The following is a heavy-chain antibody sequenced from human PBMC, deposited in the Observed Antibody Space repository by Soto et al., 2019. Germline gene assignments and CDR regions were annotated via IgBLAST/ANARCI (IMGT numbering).Heavy chain of an antibody. CDR1: GFTFSNYG. V-gene: IGHV3-23*01. CDR3: AKDAYPDGVMVVDGSFDY. Sequence: GGSLRLSCAASGFTFSNYGMNWVRQAAGKGLEWVSGISGSGGSTYYADSVKGRFTISRDNSKNTLYVQMNSLRAEDTAVYYCAKDAYPDGVMVVDGSFDYWGQGTLVTVSS. CDR2: ISGSGGST. D-gene: IGHD2-15*01. J-gene: IGHJ4*02.